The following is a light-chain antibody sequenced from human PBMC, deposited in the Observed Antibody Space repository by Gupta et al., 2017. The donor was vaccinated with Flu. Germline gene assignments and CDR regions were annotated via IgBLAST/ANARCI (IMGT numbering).Light chain of an antibody. J-gene: IGKJ3*01. CDR2: DAS. CDR3: QQYDNRLFT. CDR1: QDINNC. Sequence: DIQMTQSPSSLSASVGDRVTITCQASQDINNCLNWYQQKPGKAPKLLIYDASHLETGVPSRFGGSGSGTDFTFTISSLQPEDIATYYCQQYDNRLFTFGPGTKVDVK. V-gene: IGKV1-33*01.